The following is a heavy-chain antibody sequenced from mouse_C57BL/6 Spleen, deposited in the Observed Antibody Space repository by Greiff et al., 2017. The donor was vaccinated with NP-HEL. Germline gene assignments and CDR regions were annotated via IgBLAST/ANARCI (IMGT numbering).Heavy chain of an antibody. D-gene: IGHD3-2*02. J-gene: IGHJ2*01. Sequence: QVQLQQPGAELVKPGASVKLSCKASGYTFTSYWMQWVKQRPGQGLEWIGEIDPSDSYTNYNQKFKGKATLTVDTSSSTAYMQLSSLTSEDSAVYYCARSSSRQLRLNYWGQGTTLTVSS. CDR2: IDPSDSYT. CDR1: GYTFTSYW. V-gene: IGHV1-50*01. CDR3: ARSSSRQLRLNY.